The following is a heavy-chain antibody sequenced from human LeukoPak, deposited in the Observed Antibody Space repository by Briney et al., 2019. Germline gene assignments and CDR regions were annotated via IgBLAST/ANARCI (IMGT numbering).Heavy chain of an antibody. CDR2: ISSRSGSSI. CDR1: GFTFSDYY. CDR3: ARGGQLVAPADY. J-gene: IGHJ4*02. Sequence: GGSLRLSCAASGFTFSDYYMTWIRQAPGKGLEWVSYISSRSGSSIYYADSVKGRFTISRDNAKNSLYLQMNSLRAEDTAVYYCARGGQLVAPADYWGQGTLVTVSS. V-gene: IGHV3-11*04. D-gene: IGHD5-12*01.